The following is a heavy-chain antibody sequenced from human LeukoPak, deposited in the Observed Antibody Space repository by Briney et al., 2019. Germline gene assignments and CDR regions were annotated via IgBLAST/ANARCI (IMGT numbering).Heavy chain of an antibody. D-gene: IGHD4-23*01. CDR2: IYYSGST. CDR3: ARAATTVEPVDY. Sequence: PSETLSLTCTVSVGSISSYYWSWLRQPPGKGLEWLGHIYYSGSTNYNPALKSRVTISVDTSKNQFSLELSSVTAADTAVYYCARAATTVEPVDYWGQGTLVTVSS. CDR1: VGSISSYY. J-gene: IGHJ4*02. V-gene: IGHV4-59*01.